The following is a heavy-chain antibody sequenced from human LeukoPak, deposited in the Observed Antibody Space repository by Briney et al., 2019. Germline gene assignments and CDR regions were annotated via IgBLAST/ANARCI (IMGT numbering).Heavy chain of an antibody. V-gene: IGHV3-21*01. J-gene: IGHJ6*02. CDR1: GFTFSSYS. Sequence: GGSLRLSCAASGFTFSSYSINWVRQAPGKGLEWVSCVSSTSSFIYYADSVKGRFTISRDNAKNSLYLQMNSLRAEDTAVYYCARQRSYQLPRMDVWGQGTTVTVSS. CDR3: ARQRSYQLPRMDV. D-gene: IGHD2-2*01. CDR2: VSSTSSFI.